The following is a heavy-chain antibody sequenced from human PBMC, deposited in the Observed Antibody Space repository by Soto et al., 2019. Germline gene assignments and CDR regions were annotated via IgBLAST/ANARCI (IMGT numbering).Heavy chain of an antibody. J-gene: IGHJ6*02. CDR1: GFTFSDYY. V-gene: IGHV3-11*01. D-gene: IGHD3-22*01. CDR3: ARVNGYYYYGMDV. CDR2: ISSSGSII. Sequence: GGSLRLSCAASGFTFSDYYMSWIRQDPGKGLEWVSDISSSGSIIYYADSVKGRFTISRDNAKNSLYLQMNSLRAEDTAVYYYARVNGYYYYGMDVWGQGTTVTVSS.